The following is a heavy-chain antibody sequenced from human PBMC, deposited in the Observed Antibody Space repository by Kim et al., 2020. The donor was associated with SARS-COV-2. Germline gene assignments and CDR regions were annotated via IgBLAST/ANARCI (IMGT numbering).Heavy chain of an antibody. Sequence: TDYAAPVKGRFTISRDDSKNTLYLQMNSLKTEDTAVYYCSSGISATGTDYWGQGTLVTVSS. D-gene: IGHD6-13*01. CDR3: SSGISATGTDY. CDR2: T. J-gene: IGHJ4*02. V-gene: IGHV3-15*01.